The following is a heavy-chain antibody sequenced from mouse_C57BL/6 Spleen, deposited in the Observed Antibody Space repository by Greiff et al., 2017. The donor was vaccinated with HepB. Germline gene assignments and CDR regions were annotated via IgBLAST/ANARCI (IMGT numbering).Heavy chain of an antibody. CDR2: INPSNGGT. CDR3: AAVYGSSYAMDY. J-gene: IGHJ4*01. D-gene: IGHD1-1*01. V-gene: IGHV1-53*01. CDR1: GYTFTSYW. Sequence: QVQLQQPGTELVKPGASVKLSCKASGYTFTSYWMHWVKQRPGQGLEWIGNINPSNGGTNYNEKFKSKATLTVDNSSSTAYMKLSSLTSEDSAVYYCAAVYGSSYAMDYWGQGTSVTVSS.